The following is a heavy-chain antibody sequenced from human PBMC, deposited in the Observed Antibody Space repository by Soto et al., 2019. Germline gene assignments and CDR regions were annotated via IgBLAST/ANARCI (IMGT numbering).Heavy chain of an antibody. V-gene: IGHV1-69*02. J-gene: IGHJ6*02. CDR2: IIPILGIA. Sequence: ASVKVSCKASGGTFSSYTISWVRQAPGQGLEWMGRIIPILGIANYAQKFQGRVTITADKSTSTAYMELSSLRSEDTAVYYCASRRGPAMRPYYYYGMDVWGQGTTVTVSS. D-gene: IGHD5-18*01. CDR1: GGTFSSYT. CDR3: ASRRGPAMRPYYYYGMDV.